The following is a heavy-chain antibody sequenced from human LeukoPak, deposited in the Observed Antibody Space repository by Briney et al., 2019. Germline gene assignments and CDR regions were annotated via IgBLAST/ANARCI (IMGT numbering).Heavy chain of an antibody. CDR1: GGSISSSSYY. CDR2: IYYSGST. V-gene: IGHV4-39*01. J-gene: IGHJ4*02. D-gene: IGHD3-10*01. Sequence: SETLSLTCTVSGGSISSSSYYWGWIRQPPGKGLEWIGSIYYSGSTYYNPSLKSRVTISVDTSKNQFSLKLSSVTAADTAVYYCAREVLEVGELSSFDYWGQGTLVTVSS. CDR3: AREVLEVGELSSFDY.